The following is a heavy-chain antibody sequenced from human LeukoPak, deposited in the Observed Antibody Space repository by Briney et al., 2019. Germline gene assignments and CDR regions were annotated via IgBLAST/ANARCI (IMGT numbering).Heavy chain of an antibody. D-gene: IGHD1-1*01. Sequence: PGGSLRLSCAASGFTFSSYSMNWVRQAPGKGLEWVSSISSSSSYIYYADSVKGRFTISRDNAKNSLYLQMNSLRAEDTAVYYCARSFSHLENWFDPWGQGTLVTVSS. CDR1: GFTFSSYS. CDR3: ARSFSHLENWFDP. J-gene: IGHJ5*02. CDR2: ISSSSSYI. V-gene: IGHV3-21*01.